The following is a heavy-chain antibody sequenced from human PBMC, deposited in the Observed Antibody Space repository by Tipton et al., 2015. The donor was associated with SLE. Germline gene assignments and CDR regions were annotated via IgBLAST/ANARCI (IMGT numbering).Heavy chain of an antibody. V-gene: IGHV4-61*02. CDR1: GGSISSGSHY. J-gene: IGHJ4*02. CDR2: IYTSGST. Sequence: TLSLTCTASGGSISSGSHYWSWIRQPAGKGLEWIGRIYTSGSTNYNPSLKSRATISVDTSKNQFSLKLTSVTAADAAVYYCARDPVAGRGIDYWGQGTLVTVSS. CDR3: ARDPVAGRGIDY. D-gene: IGHD6-19*01.